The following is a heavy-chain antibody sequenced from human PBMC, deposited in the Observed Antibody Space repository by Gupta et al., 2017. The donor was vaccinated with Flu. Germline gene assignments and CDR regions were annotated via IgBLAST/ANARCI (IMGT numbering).Heavy chain of an antibody. CDR1: GFPFSTYS. V-gene: IGHV3-7*01. D-gene: IGHD2/OR15-2a*01. CDR2: VKQDGSEN. CDR3: VRDFRFQSDS. J-gene: IGHJ4*02. Sequence: EVQLVESGGRLVQPGGSLRLSCAASGFPFSTYSMTWVRQAPGKGPEWVGNVKQDGSENYYGESVQGRFSISRDNAKNLVFLQMDSLRAEDTAVYYCVRDFRFQSDSWGQGTLVTVSS.